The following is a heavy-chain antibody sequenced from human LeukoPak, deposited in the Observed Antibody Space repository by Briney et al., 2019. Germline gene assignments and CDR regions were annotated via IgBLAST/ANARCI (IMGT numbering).Heavy chain of an antibody. Sequence: PSETLSLTCTVSGGSIRSSSYNWDWIRQPPGKGLEWIGSIHYTGTTFYNPSLKSRVTISVDTSKNQFSLKLSSVTAADTAVYYCARTGGSFYFYYYMDVWGKGTTVTVSS. CDR3: ARTGGSFYFYYYMDV. D-gene: IGHD1-26*01. V-gene: IGHV4-39*07. CDR1: GGSIRSSSYN. J-gene: IGHJ6*03. CDR2: IHYTGTT.